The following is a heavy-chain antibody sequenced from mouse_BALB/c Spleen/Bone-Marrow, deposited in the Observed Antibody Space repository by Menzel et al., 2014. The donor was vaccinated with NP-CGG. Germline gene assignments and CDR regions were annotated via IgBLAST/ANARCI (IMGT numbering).Heavy chain of an antibody. Sequence: QVQLKQSGAELAKPGASVKMSCKASGYTFTSYWMHWVKQRPGQGLEWIGYINPSTGYTEYNQKFKDKATLTADKSSSTAYMQLSSLTSEDSAVYYCARGYYGSSLVYWGQGTLVTVSA. V-gene: IGHV1-7*01. CDR1: GYTFTSYW. CDR2: INPSTGYT. CDR3: ARGYYGSSLVY. J-gene: IGHJ3*01. D-gene: IGHD1-1*01.